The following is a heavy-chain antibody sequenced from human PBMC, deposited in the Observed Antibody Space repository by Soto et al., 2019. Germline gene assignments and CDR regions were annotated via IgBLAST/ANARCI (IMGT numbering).Heavy chain of an antibody. J-gene: IGHJ5*02. V-gene: IGHV4-39*01. Sequence: QLQLQESGPGLVKPSETLSLTCTVSGGFISSSTYYWGWIRQPPGKGLEWIGSIYYSGSTYYNPSLKSRVTNSGDTSKNQFSLRLSSVTAADTAVYYCARLRLPGSVVVAANPIDPWGQGTLVTVSS. CDR2: IYYSGST. CDR1: GGFISSSTYY. CDR3: ARLRLPGSVVVAANPIDP. D-gene: IGHD2-15*01.